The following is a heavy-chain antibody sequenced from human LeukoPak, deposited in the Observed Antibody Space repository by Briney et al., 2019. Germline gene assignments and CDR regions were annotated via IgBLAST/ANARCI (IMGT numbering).Heavy chain of an antibody. D-gene: IGHD3-9*01. CDR1: GFTVRGSS. J-gene: IGHJ4*02. V-gene: IGHV3-73*01. Sequence: GGSLRLSCAASGFTVRGSSLHWVRQASGKGLEWVGRVRSKADYYATAYSASVQGRFTVSRDDSTYTAYLPMNSLKPEDTAIYCCATFEWGSSLNWGQGGRVSVSS. CDR2: VRSKADYYAT. CDR3: ATFEWGSSLN.